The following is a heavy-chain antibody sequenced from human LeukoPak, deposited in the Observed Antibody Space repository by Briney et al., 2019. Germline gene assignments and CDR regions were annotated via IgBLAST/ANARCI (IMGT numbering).Heavy chain of an antibody. Sequence: PGGSLRLSCATSGFTFSSYGMHWVRQAPGKGLEWVAFIRYDGSNKYYADSVKGRFTISRDNSRNTLYLQMNSLRAEDTAVYYCARAFVDYCSTTNCPSTTYWSQGTLVTVSS. D-gene: IGHD2-2*01. V-gene: IGHV3-30*02. CDR1: GFTFSSYG. CDR2: IRYDGSNK. CDR3: ARAFVDYCSTTNCPSTTY. J-gene: IGHJ4*02.